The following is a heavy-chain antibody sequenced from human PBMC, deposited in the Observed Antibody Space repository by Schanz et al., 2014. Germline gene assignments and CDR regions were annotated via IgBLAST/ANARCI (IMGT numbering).Heavy chain of an antibody. CDR2: IWYDGSNK. D-gene: IGHD3-9*01. CDR1: GFAFSVYG. CDR3: AKQIHYDILTVTRN. Sequence: QVQMVESGGGVVQPGRSLRLSCAASGFAFSVYGMHWVRQAPGKGLEWVAFIWYDGSNKYYADSVKGRFTISRDNSKNTLYLQMNSLRAEDTAVYYCAKQIHYDILTVTRNWGQGTLDTVSS. V-gene: IGHV3-33*06. J-gene: IGHJ4*02.